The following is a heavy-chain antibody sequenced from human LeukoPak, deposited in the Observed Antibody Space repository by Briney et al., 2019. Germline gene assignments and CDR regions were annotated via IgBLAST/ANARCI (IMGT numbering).Heavy chain of an antibody. CDR3: ARAHNWGTLAGAFDI. CDR1: GGSISSGSYY. CDR2: IYTSGST. Sequence: PSQTLSLTCTVSGGSISSGSYYWSWIRQPAGKGLEWIGRIYTSGSTSYNPSLKSRVTISVDTSKNQFSLKLSSVTAADTAVYYCARAHNWGTLAGAFDIWGQGTMVTVSS. V-gene: IGHV4-61*02. D-gene: IGHD3-16*01. J-gene: IGHJ3*02.